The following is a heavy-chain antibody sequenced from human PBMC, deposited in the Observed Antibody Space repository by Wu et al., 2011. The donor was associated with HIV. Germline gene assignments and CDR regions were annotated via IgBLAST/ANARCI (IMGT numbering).Heavy chain of an antibody. D-gene: IGHD3-9*01. CDR1: GGNFRSHA. CDR2: II. J-gene: IGHJ4*02. CDR3: ASSSRLGRNFDSELEY. Sequence: EVKKPGSSVKVSCKASGGNFRSHAIKWVRQAPGQGLSDGGIIHAQRFQGRLTITTDESTSTAFMELSSLRSEDTAVYYCASSSRLGRNFDSELEYWGQGTPVTVSS. V-gene: IGHV1-69*05.